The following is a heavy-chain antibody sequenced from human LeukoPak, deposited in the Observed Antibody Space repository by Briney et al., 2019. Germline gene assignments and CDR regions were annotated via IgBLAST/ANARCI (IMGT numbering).Heavy chain of an antibody. V-gene: IGHV4-38-2*02. J-gene: IGHJ5*02. Sequence: SETLSLTCTVSGYSISSGYYWGWIRQPPGKGLEWIGSIYHSGSTYYNPSLKSRVTISVDTSKNQFSLKLSSVTAADTAVYYCARDRSPYGGNSYNWFDPWGQGTLVTVSS. D-gene: IGHD4-23*01. CDR1: GYSISSGYY. CDR3: ARDRSPYGGNSYNWFDP. CDR2: IYHSGST.